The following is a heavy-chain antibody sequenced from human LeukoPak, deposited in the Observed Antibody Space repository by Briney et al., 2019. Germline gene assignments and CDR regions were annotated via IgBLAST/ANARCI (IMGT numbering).Heavy chain of an antibody. D-gene: IGHD3-3*01. J-gene: IGHJ5*02. CDR1: GYSIDNGYF. Sequence: KASKTLSLTCNVSGYSIDNGYFWAWFRLPPGKGLEWIGSIYYSGSTYYNPSLKSRVTISVDTSKNQFSLKLSSVTAADTAVYYCARHYDLNWFDPWGQGTLVTVSS. V-gene: IGHV4-38-2*02. CDR3: ARHYDLNWFDP. CDR2: IYYSGST.